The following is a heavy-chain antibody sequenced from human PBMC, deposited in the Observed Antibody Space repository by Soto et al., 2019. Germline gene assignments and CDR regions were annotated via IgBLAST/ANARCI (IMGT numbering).Heavy chain of an antibody. Sequence: PSQTLSLTCVISGDSVSSNSAAWNWIRQSPSRGLEWLGRTYYRSKWYNDYAVSVKSRITINPDTSKNQFSLQLNSVTPEDTAVHYCAREMSFYSSGWYALDYWGQGTLVTVSS. V-gene: IGHV6-1*01. CDR1: GDSVSSNSAA. CDR2: TYYRSKWYN. D-gene: IGHD6-19*01. J-gene: IGHJ4*02. CDR3: AREMSFYSSGWYALDY.